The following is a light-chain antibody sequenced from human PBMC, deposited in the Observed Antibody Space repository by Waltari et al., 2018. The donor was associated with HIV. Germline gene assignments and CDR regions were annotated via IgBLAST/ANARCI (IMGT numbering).Light chain of an antibody. V-gene: IGLV3-10*01. CDR3: YSTDITSHQRV. CDR2: EDS. CDR1: ALPKNY. J-gene: IGLJ3*02. Sequence: SYELTQPPSVSVSPGQTARITCSGDALPKNYAYWYQQRSGQAPVLVIYEDSKRPSGIPDRFSGSSSGTMVTLTISGAQVEDEADYYCYSTDITSHQRVFGGGTKLTVL.